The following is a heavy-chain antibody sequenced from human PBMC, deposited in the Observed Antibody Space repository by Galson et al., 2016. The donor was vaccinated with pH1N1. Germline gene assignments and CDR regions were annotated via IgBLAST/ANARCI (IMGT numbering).Heavy chain of an antibody. CDR2: ISSSGDNR. V-gene: IGHV3-30-3*01. CDR1: GSTFSSYS. J-gene: IGHJ4*02. CDR3: ARVRSSGYNYAQHFVD. D-gene: IGHD3-22*01. Sequence: SLRLSCAASGSTFSSYSMSWVRQAPGEGLEWVAVISSSGDNRFYADSVKGRFTISRDSSKNTLYLQMNNLRREDTAFYYCARVRSSGYNYAQHFVDWGQGTRVTVSS.